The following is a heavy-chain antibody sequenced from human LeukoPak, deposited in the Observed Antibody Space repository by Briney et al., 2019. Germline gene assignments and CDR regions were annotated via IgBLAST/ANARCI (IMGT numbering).Heavy chain of an antibody. CDR1: GGSISSGGYY. Sequence: PSETLSLTCTVSGGSISSGGYYWSWIRQHPGKGLEWIGYIYYSGSTYYNPSLKSRVTISVDTSKNQFSLKLSSVTAADTAVYYCARSPFFWSGYYTTPDAFDIWGQGTMVTVSS. CDR3: ARSPFFWSGYYTTPDAFDI. V-gene: IGHV4-31*03. CDR2: IYYSGST. J-gene: IGHJ3*02. D-gene: IGHD3-3*01.